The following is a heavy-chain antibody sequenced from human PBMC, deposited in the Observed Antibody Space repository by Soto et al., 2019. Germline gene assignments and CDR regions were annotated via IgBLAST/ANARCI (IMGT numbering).Heavy chain of an antibody. D-gene: IGHD6-13*01. V-gene: IGHV4-39*01. J-gene: IGHJ5*02. CDR3: ARHRAAAGSRFDP. CDR2: IYYSGST. Sequence: SETLSLTCTVSGGSISSSSYYWGWIRQPPGKGLEWIGSIYYSGSTYYNPSLKSRVTISVDTSKNQFSLKLGSVTAADTAVYYCARHRAAAGSRFDPWGQGTLVTVSS. CDR1: GGSISSSSYY.